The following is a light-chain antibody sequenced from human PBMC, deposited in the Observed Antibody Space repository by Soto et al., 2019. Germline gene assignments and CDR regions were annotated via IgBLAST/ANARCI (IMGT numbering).Light chain of an antibody. Sequence: DIQMTQSPSSLSASVGDRVTISCRASQNIRNYLNWYRQKPGKAPEFLIYIRSTLESGVPSRFSGRGFGADFTLTIKGLQYEDFGVYYCQQSNTLPYTFGQGT. CDR2: IRS. CDR3: QQSNTLPYT. V-gene: IGKV1-39*01. J-gene: IGKJ2*01. CDR1: QNIRNY.